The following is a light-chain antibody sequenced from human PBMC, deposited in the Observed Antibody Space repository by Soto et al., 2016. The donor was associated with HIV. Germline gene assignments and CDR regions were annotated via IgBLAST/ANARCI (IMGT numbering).Light chain of an antibody. J-gene: IGLJ3*02. CDR2: GKN. CDR3: NSRDSSGNQWV. CDR1: SLRSYY. V-gene: IGLV3-19*01. Sequence: SSELTRDPAVSVALGQTVRITCQGDSLRSYYASWYQQKPGQAPILVIYGKNNRPSGIPDRFSGSSSGNTGSLTITGTQAEDEADYYCNSRDSSGNQWVFGGGTKLTVL.